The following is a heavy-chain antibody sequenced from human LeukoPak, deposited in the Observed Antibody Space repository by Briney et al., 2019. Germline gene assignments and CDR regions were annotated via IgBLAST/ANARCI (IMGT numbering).Heavy chain of an antibody. CDR1: GGSFSGYY. Sequence: SETLSLTCAVYGGSFSGYYWSWIRQPPGKGLEWIGEINRSGSTNYNPSLKSRVTISVDTSKNQFSLKLSSVTAADTAVYYCARAGLRVTMVRRSYFDYWGQGTLVTVSS. CDR2: INRSGST. J-gene: IGHJ4*02. V-gene: IGHV4-34*01. CDR3: ARAGLRVTMVRRSYFDY. D-gene: IGHD3-10*01.